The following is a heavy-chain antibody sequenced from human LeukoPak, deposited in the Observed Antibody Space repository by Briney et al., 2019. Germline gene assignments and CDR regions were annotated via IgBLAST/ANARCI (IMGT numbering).Heavy chain of an antibody. J-gene: IGHJ4*02. Sequence: PGGSLRLSCAASGFTFSSYWMSWVRQAPGKGLEWVANINKDGGEKYYVDSVKGRFTISRDNSKNTLYLQMNSLRAEDTAVYYCVSRGYFDYWGQGTLVTVSS. CDR3: VSRGYFDY. CDR2: INKDGGEK. CDR1: GFTFSSYW. V-gene: IGHV3-7*03.